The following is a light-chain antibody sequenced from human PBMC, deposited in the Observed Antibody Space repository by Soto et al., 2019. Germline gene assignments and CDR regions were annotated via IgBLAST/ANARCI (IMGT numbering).Light chain of an antibody. CDR1: SSNIGSNT. V-gene: IGLV1-44*01. CDR3: AAWDGSLNGWV. Sequence: QSVLTQPPSASGTPGQRVTISCSGSSSNIGSNTVNWYQHLPGTAPKLLIYWHDQRPSGVPDRFSGSKSCTSASLAISGLQSEDEADYYCAAWDGSLNGWVFGGGTKLTV. CDR2: WHD. J-gene: IGLJ3*02.